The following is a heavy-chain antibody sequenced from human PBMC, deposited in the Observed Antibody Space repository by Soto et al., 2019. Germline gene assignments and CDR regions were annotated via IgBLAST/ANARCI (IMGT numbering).Heavy chain of an antibody. CDR2: ISSSGSTI. CDR1: GFTFSDYY. V-gene: IGHV3-11*01. J-gene: IGHJ6*03. Sequence: GGSLRLSCAASGFTFSDYYMSWIRQAPGKGLEWVSYISSSGSTIYYADSVKGRFTISRENAKNSLYLQMNSLRAEDTAVYYCARDSVEWGAARPYYYYYMDVWGKGTTVTVSS. CDR3: ARDSVEWGAARPYYYYYMDV. D-gene: IGHD6-6*01.